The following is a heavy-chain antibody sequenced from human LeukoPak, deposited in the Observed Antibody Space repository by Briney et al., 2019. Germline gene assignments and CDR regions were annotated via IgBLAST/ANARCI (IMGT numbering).Heavy chain of an antibody. CDR3: ARATTKLYWSFDL. CDR1: GGCISGYF. CDR2: IYSSGST. V-gene: IGHV4-59*08. Sequence: PSETLSLTCTVSGGCISGYFWNWIRQPPGKGLEWIGYIYSSGSTNYNPSLMSRVTISVDTSSKQVSLKLSSVTAADTAVYYSARATTKLYWSFDLWGRGTLVTVS. D-gene: IGHD4-17*01. J-gene: IGHJ2*01.